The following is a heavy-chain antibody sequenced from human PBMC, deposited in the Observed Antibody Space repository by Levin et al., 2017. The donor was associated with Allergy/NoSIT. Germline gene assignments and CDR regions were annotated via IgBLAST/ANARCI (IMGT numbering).Heavy chain of an antibody. D-gene: IGHD6-13*01. Sequence: ASVKVSCKASGYTFTGYYMHWVRQAPGQGLEWMGWINPNSGGTNYAQKFQGRVTMTRDTSISTAYMELSRLRSDDTAVYYCARVPSAAGTCWFDPWGQGTLVTVSS. CDR1: GYTFTGYY. V-gene: IGHV1-2*02. J-gene: IGHJ5*02. CDR3: ARVPSAAGTCWFDP. CDR2: INPNSGGT.